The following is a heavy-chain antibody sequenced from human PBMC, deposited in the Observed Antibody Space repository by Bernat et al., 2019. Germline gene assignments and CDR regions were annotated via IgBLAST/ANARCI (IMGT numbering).Heavy chain of an antibody. J-gene: IGHJ5*02. CDR1: GGSFRGYY. CDR3: ARGCGFQRKLPGWFDP. D-gene: IGHD2-15*01. Sequence: QVQLQQWGAGLLKPSETLSLTCAVYGGSFRGYYWSWIRQPLGKGLEWIGEINHGGSTNYNTSLKSRVNISVDTSKNLFSLKLGSVTADDTAVDYCARGCGFQRKLPGWFDPWGQGTLVTVSS. V-gene: IGHV4-34*01. CDR2: INHGGST.